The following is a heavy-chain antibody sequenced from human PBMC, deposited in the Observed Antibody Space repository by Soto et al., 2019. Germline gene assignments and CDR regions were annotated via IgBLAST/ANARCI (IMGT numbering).Heavy chain of an antibody. CDR3: AKVRSSGWNYNY. CDR2: ISGSGATT. D-gene: IGHD1-7*01. J-gene: IGHJ4*02. CDR1: GFAFSNYA. V-gene: IGHV3-23*01. Sequence: VQLLESGGGLIQPGASLRLSCAASGFAFSNYAMSWVRQAPGKGLEWVSAISGSGATTYYTDSVRGRFTISRDNSKNTLYLQMNSLRAEDTAMYYCAKVRSSGWNYNYWGQGTLVTVSS.